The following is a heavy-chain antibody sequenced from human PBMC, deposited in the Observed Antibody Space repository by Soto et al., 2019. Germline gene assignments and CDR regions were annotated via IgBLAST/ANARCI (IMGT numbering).Heavy chain of an antibody. CDR2: IYYSGST. V-gene: IGHV4-59*01. D-gene: IGHD5-12*01. CDR3: ARVDSGYDWSNDYYFDY. Sequence: SETLSLTCTVSGGSISSYYWSWIRQPPGKGLEWIGYIYYSGSTNYNPSLKSRVTISVDTSKNQFSLKLSSVTAADTAVYYCARVDSGYDWSNDYYFDYWGQGTLVTVSS. J-gene: IGHJ4*02. CDR1: GGSISSYY.